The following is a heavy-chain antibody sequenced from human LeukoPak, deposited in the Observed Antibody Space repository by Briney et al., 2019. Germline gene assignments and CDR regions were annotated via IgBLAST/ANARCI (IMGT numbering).Heavy chain of an antibody. J-gene: IGHJ4*02. V-gene: IGHV2-5*01. D-gene: IGHD3-10*01. CDR3: AHGSFGSGNIYFDY. CDR2: FFFNGDN. Sequence: SGPTLVKPTQTLILTCTFSGFSLTTSGVGGGWFRQPPGKGPEFLALFFFNGDNRYSPYLKTRLTISPGTSNTQVALTITNMDPVDTATYSCAHGSFGSGNIYFDYWGQGILVTVSS. CDR1: GFSLTTSGVG.